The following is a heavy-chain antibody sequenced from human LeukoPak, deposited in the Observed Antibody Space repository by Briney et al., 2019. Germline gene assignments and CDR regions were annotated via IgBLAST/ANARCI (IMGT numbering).Heavy chain of an antibody. Sequence: GGSLRLSCAASGFTFNKFSFNWVRQAPGKGLEWVSAISGSGGSTYYADSVKGRFTISRDNSKNTLYLQMNSLRAEDTAVYYCAKDTGLVVVAATDYNWFDPWGQGTLVTVSS. CDR1: GFTFNKFS. CDR3: AKDTGLVVVAATDYNWFDP. V-gene: IGHV3-23*01. CDR2: ISGSGGST. D-gene: IGHD2-15*01. J-gene: IGHJ5*02.